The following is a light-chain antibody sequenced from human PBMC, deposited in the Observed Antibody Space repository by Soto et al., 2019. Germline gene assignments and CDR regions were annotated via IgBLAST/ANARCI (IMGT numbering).Light chain of an antibody. CDR1: SSNIGSDF. Sequence: QSALTQPPSASGTPGQRVTISCSGSSSNIGSDFVYWYQQLPGTAPKLLIYHNYQRPSGVPDRFSGSKSGTSGSLAISDLRSEDEAAYYCSAWDASMSAYVFGAGTKLTV. CDR3: SAWDASMSAYV. J-gene: IGLJ1*01. CDR2: HNY. V-gene: IGLV1-47*01.